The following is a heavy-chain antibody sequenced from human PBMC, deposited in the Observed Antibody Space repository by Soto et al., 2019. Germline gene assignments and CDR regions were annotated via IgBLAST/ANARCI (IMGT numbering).Heavy chain of an antibody. Sequence: SETLSLTCAVYGGSFSGYYWSWIRQPPGKGLEWIGEINHSGSTNYNPSLKSRVTISVDTSKNQFSLKLSSVTAADTAVYYCARHSSIVATPDAFDIWGQGTMVTVSS. J-gene: IGHJ3*02. V-gene: IGHV4-34*01. CDR2: INHSGST. D-gene: IGHD5-12*01. CDR3: ARHSSIVATPDAFDI. CDR1: GGSFSGYY.